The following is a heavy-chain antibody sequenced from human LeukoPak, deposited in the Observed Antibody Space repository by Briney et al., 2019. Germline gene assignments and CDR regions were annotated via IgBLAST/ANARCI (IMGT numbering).Heavy chain of an antibody. CDR3: AKRCAISGSGSYWDY. V-gene: IGHV3-23*01. CDR2: ISGSGGST. Sequence: PGGSLRLSCAASGFTFSSYAMNWVRQAPGKGLEWVSTISGSGGSTYYADSVKGRFTISRDNSKNTLYLQMNSLRADDTAVYYCAKRCAISGSGSYWDYWGQGTLVTVSS. D-gene: IGHD3-10*01. CDR1: GFTFSSYA. J-gene: IGHJ4*02.